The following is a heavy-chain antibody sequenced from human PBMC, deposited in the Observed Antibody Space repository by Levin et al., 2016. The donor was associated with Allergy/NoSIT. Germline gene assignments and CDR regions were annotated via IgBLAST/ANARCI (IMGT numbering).Heavy chain of an antibody. CDR2: INSDGSST. J-gene: IGHJ3*02. D-gene: IGHD3-22*01. Sequence: WIRQPPGKGLVWVSRINSDGSSTSYADSVKGRFTISRDNAKNTLYLQMNSLRAEDTAVYYCARETGSGYYSAFDIWGQGTMVTVSS. CDR3: ARETGSGYYSAFDI. V-gene: IGHV3-74*01.